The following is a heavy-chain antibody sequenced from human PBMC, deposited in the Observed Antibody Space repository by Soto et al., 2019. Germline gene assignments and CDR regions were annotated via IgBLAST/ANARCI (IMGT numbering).Heavy chain of an antibody. Sequence: QVQLQESGPGLVKPSETLSLTCTVSGVSVSNGSYYWSWIRQPPGKGLEWIGYIYYSGSTNYNPSLKSRGTISVETSKNQLSLNLSSVAATDTAIDFCAREQQMGHVKTFDHWGQGTLVTVSS. CDR3: AREQQMGHVKTFDH. CDR2: IYYSGST. V-gene: IGHV4-61*01. D-gene: IGHD6-13*01. J-gene: IGHJ4*02. CDR1: GVSVSNGSYY.